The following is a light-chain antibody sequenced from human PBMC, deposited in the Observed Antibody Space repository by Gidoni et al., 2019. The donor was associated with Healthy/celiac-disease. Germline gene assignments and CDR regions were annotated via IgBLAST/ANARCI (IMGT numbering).Light chain of an antibody. CDR2: DAS. CDR1: QDISHY. CDR3: QQYDNLPLT. V-gene: IGKV1-33*01. Sequence: DIQMTQSPSSLSASVGDRVTITCQASQDISHYLNWYQQKPGKAPKLLIYDASNLETGVPSRFSGSGSGTDFTFTISRLQPEDIATYYCQQYDNLPLTFGGXTQVEIK. J-gene: IGKJ4*01.